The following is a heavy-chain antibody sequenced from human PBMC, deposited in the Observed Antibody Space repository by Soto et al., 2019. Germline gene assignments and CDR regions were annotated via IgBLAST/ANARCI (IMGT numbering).Heavy chain of an antibody. CDR3: ARERITIFGVAPTWFAP. D-gene: IGHD3-3*01. Sequence: QVQLQESGPGLVKPSQTLSLTCTVSGGSISSGGYYWSWIRQHPGKVLEWIGYIYYSGSTYYNPALKSRVTISVDTSKNHFSLKLSSVTAADTAVYYCARERITIFGVAPTWFAPWGQGTLVTVSS. CDR1: GGSISSGGYY. V-gene: IGHV4-31*03. J-gene: IGHJ5*02. CDR2: IYYSGST.